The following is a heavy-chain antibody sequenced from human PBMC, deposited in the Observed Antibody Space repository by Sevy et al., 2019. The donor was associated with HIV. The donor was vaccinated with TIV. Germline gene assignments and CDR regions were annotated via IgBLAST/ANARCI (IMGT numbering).Heavy chain of an antibody. CDR2: ISWDGGST. V-gene: IGHV3-43*01. CDR1: GFTFDDYT. CDR3: AKLGGNYGDYDDY. Sequence: EYLKISCAASGFTFDDYTMHWVRQPPGKGLEWVSLISWDGGSTYYADSVKGRFTISRDNSKNSLFLQMNSLRSEDTAFYYCAKLGGNYGDYDDYWGRGTLVTVSS. D-gene: IGHD4-17*01. J-gene: IGHJ4*02.